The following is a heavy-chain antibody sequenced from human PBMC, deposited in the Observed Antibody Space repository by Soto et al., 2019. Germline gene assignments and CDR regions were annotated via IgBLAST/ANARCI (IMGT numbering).Heavy chain of an antibody. CDR2: IKSKTDGGTT. D-gene: IGHD3-22*01. J-gene: IGHJ4*02. CDR3: TTYPQWTIYYHNSGLPP. CDR1: GFAFSNAW. Sequence: EVQLVESGGGLVKPGGSLRLSCAASGFAFSNAWMSWVRQAPGKGLEWVGRIKSKTDGGTTDYAAPEKGRFTISRDDSKNTLYLQMNSLKTEHTDVYYCTTYPQWTIYYHNSGLPPGGQGTLVTVSS. V-gene: IGHV3-15*01.